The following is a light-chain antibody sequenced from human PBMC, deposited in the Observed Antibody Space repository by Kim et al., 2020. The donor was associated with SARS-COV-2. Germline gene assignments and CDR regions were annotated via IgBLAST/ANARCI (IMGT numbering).Light chain of an antibody. Sequence: LSLSPGDRATLSCRASQSVRSYLAWYPQKPGQAPRLLIYDASNRATGIPARFSGSGSGTDFTLTISSLEPEDFAVYYCQQRSNWYTFGQGTKLEI. CDR3: QQRSNWYT. CDR2: DAS. V-gene: IGKV3-11*01. CDR1: QSVRSY. J-gene: IGKJ2*01.